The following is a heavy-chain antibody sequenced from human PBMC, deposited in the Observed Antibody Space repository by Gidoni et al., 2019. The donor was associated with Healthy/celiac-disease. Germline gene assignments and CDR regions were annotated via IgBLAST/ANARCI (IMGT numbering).Heavy chain of an antibody. J-gene: IGHJ3*02. Sequence: QLQLQESGPGLVKPSENLSLTCTVSGGSISSSSYYWGWIRQPPGKGLEWIGSIYYSGSTYYNPSLKSRVTISVDTSKNQFSLKLSSVTAADTAVYYCARRDIVGAQGAFDIWGQGTMVTVSS. CDR3: ARRDIVGAQGAFDI. CDR1: GGSISSSSYY. CDR2: IYYSGST. V-gene: IGHV4-39*01. D-gene: IGHD1-26*01.